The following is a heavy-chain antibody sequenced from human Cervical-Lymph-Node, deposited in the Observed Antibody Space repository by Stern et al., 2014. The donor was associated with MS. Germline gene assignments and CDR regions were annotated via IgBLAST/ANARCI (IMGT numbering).Heavy chain of an antibody. Sequence: QVQLQESGPGRVQPSETLSLTCTVSGASMKNFYWNWIRQPHETGQEWIGHMSNRWTTYYDPSLKSRVTMSMDASKQQFSLRLTSVTAVDTAVYFCARGRHTAMVTSGRYFDLWGQGTLVTVSS. V-gene: IGHV4-4*07. CDR2: MSNRWTT. D-gene: IGHD5-18*01. CDR1: GASMKNFY. CDR3: ARGRHTAMVTSGRYFDL. J-gene: IGHJ4*02.